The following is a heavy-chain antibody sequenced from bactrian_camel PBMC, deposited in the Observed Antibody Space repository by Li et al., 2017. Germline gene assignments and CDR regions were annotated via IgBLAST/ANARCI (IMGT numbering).Heavy chain of an antibody. V-gene: IGHV3S1*01. J-gene: IGHJ6*01. D-gene: IGHD6*01. Sequence: HVQLVESGGDSVQVGGSLKLSCAASGRYSIQNYCMAWFRQVTGREREGVAAITTGGGTTYYADSVKGRFTVSADSEKNILYLQMDSLKPEDTARYYCAADRRCEVLALEADLVPDGYWDQGTQVTVS. CDR1: GRYSIQNYC. CDR2: ITTGGGTT. CDR3: AADRRCEVLALEADLVPDGY.